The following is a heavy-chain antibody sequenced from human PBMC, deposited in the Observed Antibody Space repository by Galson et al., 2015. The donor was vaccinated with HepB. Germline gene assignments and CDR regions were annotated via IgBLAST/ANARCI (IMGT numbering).Heavy chain of an antibody. V-gene: IGHV3-30-3*01. Sequence: SLRLSCAASGFTFSSYAMHWVRQAPGKGLEWVAVISYDGSNKYYADSVKGRFTISRDNSKNTLYLQMNSLRAEDTAVYYCARDRASYGVRSSYYDFWSGYYGDYYFDYWGQGALVTVSS. CDR3: ARDRASYGVRSSYYDFWSGYYGDYYFDY. J-gene: IGHJ4*02. CDR1: GFTFSSYA. D-gene: IGHD3-3*01. CDR2: ISYDGSNK.